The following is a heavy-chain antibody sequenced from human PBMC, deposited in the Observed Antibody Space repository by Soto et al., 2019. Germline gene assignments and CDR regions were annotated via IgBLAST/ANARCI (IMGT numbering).Heavy chain of an antibody. CDR1: GGSISSYY. CDR3: ARDRSTANYYYYGMDV. Sequence: PSETLSLTCTVSGGSISSYYWSWIRQPPGKGLEWIGYIYYSGSTNYNPSLKSRVTISVDTSKNQFSLKLSSVTAADTAVYYCARDRSTANYYYYGMDVRGQGTTVTVSS. J-gene: IGHJ6*02. D-gene: IGHD6-25*01. CDR2: IYYSGST. V-gene: IGHV4-59*01.